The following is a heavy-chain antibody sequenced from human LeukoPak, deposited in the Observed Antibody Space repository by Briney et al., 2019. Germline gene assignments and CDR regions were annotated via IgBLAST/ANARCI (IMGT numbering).Heavy chain of an antibody. CDR3: VISGLNMGYFDF. V-gene: IGHV5-51*01. D-gene: IGHD3-10*01. Sequence: GESLKISCQGSGYSFPNYWIGWVRQMPGKGLEWMGIIYPGDSDTRYSPSFQGRVTISADKSISTAYLQWSSLEASDTAMYYCVISGLNMGYFDFWGQGTLVTVSS. J-gene: IGHJ4*02. CDR1: GYSFPNYW. CDR2: IYPGDSDT.